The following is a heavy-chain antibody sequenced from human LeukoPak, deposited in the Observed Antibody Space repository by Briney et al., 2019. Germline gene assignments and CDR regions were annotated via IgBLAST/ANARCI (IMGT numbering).Heavy chain of an antibody. Sequence: PGGSLRLSCLASGFTFSSYAMDWVRQAPGQGLQWVSAVGTSADTYYADSVRGRFTISRDNAKNSLYLQMNSLRAADTAVYYCAELGITMIGGVWGKGTTVTISS. CDR1: GFTFSSYA. V-gene: IGHV3-69-1*02. CDR3: AELGITMIGGV. J-gene: IGHJ6*04. CDR2: VGTSADT. D-gene: IGHD3-10*02.